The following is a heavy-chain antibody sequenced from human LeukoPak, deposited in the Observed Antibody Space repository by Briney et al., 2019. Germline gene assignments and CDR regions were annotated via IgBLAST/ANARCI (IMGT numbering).Heavy chain of an antibody. Sequence: SQTLSLTCTVSGGSISSSNYYWGWIRQPPGKWLEWIGNIYYSGSTFYNPSLKSRVTISVDTSKNQLSLKLSSVTAADTAVYYCARILDAYTSFDYWGQGTLVTVSS. CDR1: GGSISSSNYY. D-gene: IGHD5-24*01. V-gene: IGHV4-39*01. J-gene: IGHJ4*02. CDR2: IYYSGST. CDR3: ARILDAYTSFDY.